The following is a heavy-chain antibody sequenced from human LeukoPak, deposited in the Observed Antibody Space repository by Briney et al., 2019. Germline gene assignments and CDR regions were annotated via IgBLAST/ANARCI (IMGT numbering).Heavy chain of an antibody. J-gene: IGHJ3*02. Sequence: TGGFLRLSCAASGFTVSSNFMSWVRQAPGKGLEWVSLIYSGGSTYYADSVKGRFTISRDISKNTLFLQLNSLRAEDTAVYYCARGGVVVAAIDAFDIWGQGTLVTVSS. V-gene: IGHV3-66*01. D-gene: IGHD2-15*01. CDR1: GFTVSSNF. CDR3: ARGGVVVAAIDAFDI. CDR2: IYSGGST.